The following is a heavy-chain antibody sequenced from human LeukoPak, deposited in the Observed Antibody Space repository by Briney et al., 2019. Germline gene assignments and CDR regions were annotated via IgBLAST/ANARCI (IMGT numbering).Heavy chain of an antibody. CDR1: GDPISGYY. V-gene: IGHV4-59*01. CDR2: IHSSGTT. J-gene: IGHJ5*02. D-gene: IGHD6-25*01. CDR3: ARGGASSEWFDP. Sequence: SETLSLTCTVSGDPISGYYWSWIRQPPGKGLEWIAFIHSSGTTNYNPSLKSRVSISVDTSNNQFSLNVNSVTAADTAVYYCARGGASSEWFDPWGQGTLVTVSS.